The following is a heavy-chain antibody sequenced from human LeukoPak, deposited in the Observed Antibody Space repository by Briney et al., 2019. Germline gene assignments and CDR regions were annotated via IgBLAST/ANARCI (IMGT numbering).Heavy chain of an antibody. D-gene: IGHD3-22*01. CDR2: IRGSSSSI. CDR1: GFTFSSYS. J-gene: IGHJ4*02. CDR3: ARDLDGSGYKFDY. Sequence: PGGSLRLSCAASGFTFSSYSMNWVRQAPGRELEWVSYIRGSSSSIYYADSVKGRFTISRDNPKNSLYLQMNSLRAEDTAVYYCARDLDGSGYKFDYWGQGTLVTVSS. V-gene: IGHV3-48*04.